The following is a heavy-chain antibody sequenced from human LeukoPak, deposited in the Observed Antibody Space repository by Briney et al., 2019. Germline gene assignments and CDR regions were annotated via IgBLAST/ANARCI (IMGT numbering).Heavy chain of an antibody. D-gene: IGHD1-26*01. CDR2: INPNSGGT. V-gene: IGHV1-2*02. Sequence: VASVKVSCKAYGYTFTDYYMHWVRQAPGQGLEWMGWINPNSGGTNYAQKFRGRVTMTRDTSISTAYMELSRLRSDDTAVYYCAREGPIVGATHLVDYWGQGTLVTVSS. CDR1: GYTFTDYY. CDR3: AREGPIVGATHLVDY. J-gene: IGHJ4*02.